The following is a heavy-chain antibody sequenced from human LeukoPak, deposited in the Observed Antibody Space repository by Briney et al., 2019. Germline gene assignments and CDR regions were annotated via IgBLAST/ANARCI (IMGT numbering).Heavy chain of an antibody. J-gene: IGHJ6*03. V-gene: IGHV1-69*05. CDR3: ATSLNYYYYYYMDV. CDR1: GGTFSSYA. CDR2: IIPIFGTA. Sequence: SVKVSCKASGGTFSSYAISWVRQAPGQGLEWMGGIIPIFGTANYAQKFQGRVTITTDESTSTVYMELSSLRSEDTAVYYCATSLNYYYYYYMDVWGKGTTVTVSS. D-gene: IGHD5/OR15-5a*01.